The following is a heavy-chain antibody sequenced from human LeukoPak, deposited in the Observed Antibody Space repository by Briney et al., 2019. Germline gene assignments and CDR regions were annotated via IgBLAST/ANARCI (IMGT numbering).Heavy chain of an antibody. V-gene: IGHV3-7*05. CDR2: IKQDGSEQ. J-gene: IGHJ4*02. Sequence: VGSLRLSCAVSVFTFRSIWMTWGRQSPRQALKWVANIKQDGSEQRYVDSVKGRFTISRDNTKNSLYLQMNSLRAEDTAVYYCARGGGTADYGGQGTLVTVSS. CDR3: ARGGGTADY. CDR1: VFTFRSIW. D-gene: IGHD1-26*01.